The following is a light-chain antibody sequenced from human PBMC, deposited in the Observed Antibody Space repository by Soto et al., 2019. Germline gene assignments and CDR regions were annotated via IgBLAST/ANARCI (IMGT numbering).Light chain of an antibody. CDR1: QSVSSSY. J-gene: IGKJ3*01. CDR2: GAS. V-gene: IGKV3-20*01. CDR3: QQYDSSFT. Sequence: EIVLTQSPGTLSLSPGERATLSCRASQSVSSSYLAWYQQKPGQAPRLLIYGASSMATGIPHRFSGSGSGTDFTLTISRLEPEDFAVYYCQQYDSSFTFGPGTKVDIK.